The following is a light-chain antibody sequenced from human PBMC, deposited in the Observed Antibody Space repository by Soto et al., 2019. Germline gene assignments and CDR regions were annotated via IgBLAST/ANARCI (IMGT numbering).Light chain of an antibody. J-gene: IGKJ1*01. V-gene: IGKV1-39*01. CDR1: QTIRNY. Sequence: DIHMTQSPSSLSAFVGDRVTITCRAGQTIRNYVHWYQQKPGKAPKVLIYAASTLQSGVPSRFSGSGSGADFTLTISSLQPDDFATYYCQQSYTIPSMFCQGNKVEI. CDR2: AAS. CDR3: QQSYTIPSM.